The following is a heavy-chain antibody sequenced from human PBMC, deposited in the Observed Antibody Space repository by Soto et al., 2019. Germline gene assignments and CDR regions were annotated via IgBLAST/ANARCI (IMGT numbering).Heavy chain of an antibody. CDR2: IYYSGST. Sequence: SETLSLTCTVSGGSISSSSYYWGWIRQPPGKGLEWIGSIYYSGSTYYNPSLKSRVTISVDTSKNQFSLKLSSVTAADTAVYYCARHYYDSSGMFDYWGQGTLVTVS. CDR1: GGSISSSSYY. J-gene: IGHJ4*02. D-gene: IGHD3-22*01. V-gene: IGHV4-39*01. CDR3: ARHYYDSSGMFDY.